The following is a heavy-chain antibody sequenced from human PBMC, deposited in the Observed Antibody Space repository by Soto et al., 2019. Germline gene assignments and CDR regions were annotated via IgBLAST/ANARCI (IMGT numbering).Heavy chain of an antibody. Sequence: PSETLSLTCAVYGGSFSGYYWSWIRQPPGKGLEWIGEINHSGSTNYNPSLKSRVTISVDTSKNQFSLKLSSVTAADTAVYYCAGSGSYYYFDYWGQGTLVTVSS. CDR3: AGSGSYYYFDY. V-gene: IGHV4-34*01. CDR2: INHSGST. D-gene: IGHD3-10*01. CDR1: GGSFSGYY. J-gene: IGHJ4*02.